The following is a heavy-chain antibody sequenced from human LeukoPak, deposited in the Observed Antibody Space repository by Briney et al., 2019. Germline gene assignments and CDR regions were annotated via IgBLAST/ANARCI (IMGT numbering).Heavy chain of an antibody. CDR3: AGGAWWTYYYYMDV. CDR2: INHSGST. J-gene: IGHJ6*03. D-gene: IGHD2-8*02. V-gene: IGHV4-34*01. Sequence: SETLSLTCAVYGGSFSGYYWSWIRQPPGKGLEWIGEINHSGSTNYNPSLKSRVTISVDTSKNQFSLKLSSVTAADTAVYYCAGGAWWTYYYYMDVWGKGTTVTVSS. CDR1: GGSFSGYY.